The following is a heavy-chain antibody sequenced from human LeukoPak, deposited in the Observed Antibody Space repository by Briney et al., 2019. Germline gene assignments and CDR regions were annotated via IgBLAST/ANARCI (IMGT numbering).Heavy chain of an antibody. CDR3: SRLQSRYFDRLALSGFDP. Sequence: GGSLRPSCAASGFTFSSYAMSWVRQAPGKGLEWVSAISGSGGSTYYADFVKGRFTISRDNSKNTLYLQMNSLRAEDTAVYYWSRLQSRYFDRLALSGFDPRGQGTLVTVSS. J-gene: IGHJ5*02. D-gene: IGHD3-9*01. V-gene: IGHV3-23*01. CDR1: GFTFSSYA. CDR2: ISGSGGST.